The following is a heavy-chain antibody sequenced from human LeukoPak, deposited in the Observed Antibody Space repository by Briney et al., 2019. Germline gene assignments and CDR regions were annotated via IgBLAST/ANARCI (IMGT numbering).Heavy chain of an antibody. Sequence: HAGGSLRLSCAASGFTFSSYAMSWVRQAPGKGLEWVSAISGGGGSTYYADSVKGRFSISRDNSKNTLYLQMNSLRAEDTAVYYCAKDRAYSSSCYDGDYWGQGTLVTVSS. CDR2: ISGGGGST. D-gene: IGHD6-13*01. J-gene: IGHJ4*02. V-gene: IGHV3-23*01. CDR1: GFTFSSYA. CDR3: AKDRAYSSSCYDGDY.